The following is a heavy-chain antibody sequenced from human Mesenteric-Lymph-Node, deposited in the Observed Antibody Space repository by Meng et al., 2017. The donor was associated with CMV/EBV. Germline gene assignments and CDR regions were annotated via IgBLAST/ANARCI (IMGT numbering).Heavy chain of an antibody. CDR3: ARAGGSLTGTVLGY. CDR1: GYTFTDYY. Sequence: AGYTFTDYYMHWVRQAPGQGLEWIGWINPDSGSTNYAQKFQGRVTMTRDTSISTAYMELSRLRSDDTAVYYCARAGGSLTGTVLGYWGQGTLVTVSS. V-gene: IGHV1-2*02. CDR2: INPDSGST. J-gene: IGHJ4*02. D-gene: IGHD1-7*01.